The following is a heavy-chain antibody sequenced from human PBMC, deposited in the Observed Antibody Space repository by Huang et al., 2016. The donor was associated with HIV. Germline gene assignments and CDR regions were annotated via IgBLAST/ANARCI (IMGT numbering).Heavy chain of an antibody. CDR2: IDHCGTT. D-gene: IGHD3-9*01. J-gene: IGHJ4*02. Sequence: QVRLHQWGTGVLKPSETLSLKCAVYGGAFRGHYWTWFRQSPGKGLEWIGEIDHCGTTSSNPSLKSRLTLSVDTAKSQFYLNLTSVTATDTATYYCARPRMTEGNSDSTWSFFDSWGQGTLVIVSS. CDR3: ARPRMTEGNSDSTWSFFDS. CDR1: GGAFRGHY. V-gene: IGHV4-34*01.